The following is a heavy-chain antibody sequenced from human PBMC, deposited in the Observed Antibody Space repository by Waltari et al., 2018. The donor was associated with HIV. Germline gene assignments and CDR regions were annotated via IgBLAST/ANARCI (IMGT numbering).Heavy chain of an antibody. CDR1: GGTFSSYA. J-gene: IGHJ6*02. CDR3: ASPAMNGSGSYYNGYGMDV. Sequence: QVQLVQSGAEVKKPGSSVKVSCKASGGTFSSYAISWVRQAPGQGLEWMGGIIPIFGTANYAQKFQGRVTITADESTSTAYMELSSLRSEDTAVYYCASPAMNGSGSYYNGYGMDVWGQGTTVTVSS. D-gene: IGHD3-10*01. CDR2: IIPIFGTA. V-gene: IGHV1-69*01.